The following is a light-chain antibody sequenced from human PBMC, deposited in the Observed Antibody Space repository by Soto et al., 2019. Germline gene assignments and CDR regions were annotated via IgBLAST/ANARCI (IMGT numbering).Light chain of an antibody. CDR2: GAS. CDR3: QQYGSAPRT. J-gene: IGKJ1*01. Sequence: EIVLTQSPGTPSLSPGERATLSCRASQSVSSSFLSWYQQKPGQSPRLLIYGASGRATGIPDRFSGSGSGTDFTLTISSLEPEDFAVYYCQQYGSAPRTFGQGTKVDIK. V-gene: IGKV3-20*01. CDR1: QSVSSSF.